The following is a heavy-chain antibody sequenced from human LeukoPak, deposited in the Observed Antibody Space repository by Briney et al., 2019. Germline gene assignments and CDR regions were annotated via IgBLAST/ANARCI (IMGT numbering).Heavy chain of an antibody. J-gene: IGHJ4*02. CDR3: ARQYDILTGYYSHFDY. Sequence: GGSLRLSCAASGFTFSSYSMNWVRQAPGKGLEWVSCISSSSSTIYYADSVKGRFTISRDNAKNSLYLQMNSLRAEDTAVYYCARQYDILTGYYSHFDYWGQGTLVTVSS. D-gene: IGHD3-9*01. CDR1: GFTFSSYS. V-gene: IGHV3-48*04. CDR2: ISSSSSTI.